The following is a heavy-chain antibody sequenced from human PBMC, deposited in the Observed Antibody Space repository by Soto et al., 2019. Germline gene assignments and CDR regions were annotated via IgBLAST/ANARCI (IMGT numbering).Heavy chain of an antibody. Sequence: SETLSLTCTVSGGSISSSNYYWGWIRQPPGKGLEWIGSIYYSGSTYYNPSLKSRVTISVDPSKNQFSRKLRSVTAEDTAVYCCARQMFYNFWSGYYAGLRCFDPWGKGTWVTVSP. CDR1: GGSISSSNYY. CDR3: ARQMFYNFWSGYYAGLRCFDP. D-gene: IGHD3-3*01. V-gene: IGHV4-39*01. J-gene: IGHJ5*02. CDR2: IYYSGST.